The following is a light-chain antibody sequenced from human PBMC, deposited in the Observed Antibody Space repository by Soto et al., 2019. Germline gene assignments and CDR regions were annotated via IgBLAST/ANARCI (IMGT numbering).Light chain of an antibody. Sequence: MGVTQGPDTVYLYPGDGATLACRASQTVSSDYLAWYQHKPGQAPRLLIYGASSRATGIPARFSGRGSGTDFTFTISSLPAEDFAVSYRQQYNNWPPEFGQGTKVDIK. J-gene: IGKJ1*01. CDR2: GAS. V-gene: IGKV3D-15*01. CDR3: QQYNNWPPE. CDR1: QTVSSD.